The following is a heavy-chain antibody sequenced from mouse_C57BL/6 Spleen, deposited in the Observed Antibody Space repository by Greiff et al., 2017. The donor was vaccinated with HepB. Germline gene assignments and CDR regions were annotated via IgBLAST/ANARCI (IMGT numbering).Heavy chain of an antibody. Sequence: EVKLVESGGGLVKPGGSLKLSCAASGFTFSSYAMSWVRQTPEKRLEWVATISDGGSYTYYPDNVKGRFTISRDNAKNNLYLQMSHLKSEDTAMYYCARDPSNWYFDVWGTGTTVTVSS. J-gene: IGHJ1*03. V-gene: IGHV5-4*01. CDR3: ARDPSNWYFDV. CDR2: ISDGGSYT. CDR1: GFTFSSYA.